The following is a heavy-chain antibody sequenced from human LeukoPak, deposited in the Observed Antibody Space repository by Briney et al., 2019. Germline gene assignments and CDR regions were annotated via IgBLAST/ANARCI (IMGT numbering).Heavy chain of an antibody. V-gene: IGHV1-69*13. CDR1: GGTFSSYA. CDR2: IIPIFGTA. J-gene: IGHJ4*02. D-gene: IGHD6-19*01. Sequence: SVKVSCKASGGTFSSYAISWVRQAPGQGLEWMGGIIPIFGTANYAQKFQGRVTITADESTSTAYMELSSLRSEDTAVYYCAGVSPSSGWFTALDYWGQGTLVTVSS. CDR3: AGVSPSSGWFTALDY.